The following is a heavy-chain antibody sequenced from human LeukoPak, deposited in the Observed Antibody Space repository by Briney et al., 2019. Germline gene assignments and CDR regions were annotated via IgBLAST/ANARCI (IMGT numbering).Heavy chain of an antibody. CDR3: ARDRPGGSSLDY. V-gene: IGHV4-39*02. D-gene: IGHD6-13*01. CDR2: IYYSGST. J-gene: IGHJ4*02. Sequence: PSETLSLTCTVSGGSISSSSYYWGWIRQPPGKGPEWIGSIYYSGSTYYNPSLKSRVTMSVDTSKNQFSLKLSSVTAADTAVYYCARDRPGGSSLDYWGQGTLVTVSS. CDR1: GGSISSSSYY.